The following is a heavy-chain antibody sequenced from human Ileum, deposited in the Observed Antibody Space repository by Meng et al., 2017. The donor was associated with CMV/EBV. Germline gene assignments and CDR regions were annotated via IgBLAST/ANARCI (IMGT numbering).Heavy chain of an antibody. CDR3: ARRIAARGGGFDY. Sequence: VSGGSVSSSSYFCGWIRQPPGKGLEWIGSIYYSGSTYYNPSLKSRVTISVDTSKNQFSLKLSSVTAADTAVYYCARRIAARGGGFDYWGQGTLVTVSS. D-gene: IGHD6-6*01. CDR1: GGSVSSSSYF. CDR2: IYYSGST. V-gene: IGHV4-39*01. J-gene: IGHJ4*02.